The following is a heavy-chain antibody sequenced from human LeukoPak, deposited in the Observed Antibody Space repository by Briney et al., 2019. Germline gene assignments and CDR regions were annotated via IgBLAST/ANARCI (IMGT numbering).Heavy chain of an antibody. CDR1: GFTFSSYS. J-gene: IGHJ5*02. V-gene: IGHV3-21*01. Sequence: PGGSLRLSCAASGFTFSSYSMNWVRQAPGKGLEWVSSISSSSSYIYYADSVKGRFTISRDNAKNSLYLQMNSLRAEDTAVYYCARSSYSGYDSVWFDPWGQGTLVTVSS. D-gene: IGHD5-12*01. CDR3: ARSSYSGYDSVWFDP. CDR2: ISSSSSYI.